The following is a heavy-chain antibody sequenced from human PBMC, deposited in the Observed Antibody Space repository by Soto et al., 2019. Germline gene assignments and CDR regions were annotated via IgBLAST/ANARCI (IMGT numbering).Heavy chain of an antibody. CDR3: AEDPAWFGAGPPLGYGMDV. CDR2: ISYDGSNK. V-gene: IGHV3-30*18. Sequence: QVQLVESGGGVVQPGRSLRLSCAASGFTFSTYGMHWVRQAPGKGLEWVAVISYDGSNKFYADSVKGRFTISRDNSKNTLYLQMNSLRAEDTAVYYGAEDPAWFGAGPPLGYGMDVWGQETTVTVSS. J-gene: IGHJ6*02. CDR1: GFTFSTYG. D-gene: IGHD3-10*01.